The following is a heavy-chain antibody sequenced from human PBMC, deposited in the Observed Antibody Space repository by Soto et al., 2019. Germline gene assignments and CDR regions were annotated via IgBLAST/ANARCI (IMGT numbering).Heavy chain of an antibody. CDR2: INPSGGST. CDR3: ARDVGIVSRQYLDY. D-gene: IGHD6-6*01. CDR1: GYTLTSYY. Sequence: GASVKVSCKASGYTLTSYYMYWVRQAPGQGLEWMGIINPSGGSTSYAQRFQGRVTMTRDTSTSTVYMELGSLRSEDTAVYYCARDVGIVSRQYLDYWGQGTPVTV. V-gene: IGHV1-46*01. J-gene: IGHJ4*02.